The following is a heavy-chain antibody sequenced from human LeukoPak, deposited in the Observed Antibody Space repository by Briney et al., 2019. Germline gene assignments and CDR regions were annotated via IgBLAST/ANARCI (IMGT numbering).Heavy chain of an antibody. CDR3: ARGDHCSSTSCYARFGY. D-gene: IGHD2-2*01. Sequence: GGSLRLSCAASGFTFSSYSMNWVRQAPGKGLEWVSSISSSRSYIYYADSVKGRFTISRDNAKNSLYLQMNSLRAEDTAVYYCARGDHCSSTSCYARFGYWGQGTLVTVSS. V-gene: IGHV3-21*01. J-gene: IGHJ4*02. CDR1: GFTFSSYS. CDR2: ISSSRSYI.